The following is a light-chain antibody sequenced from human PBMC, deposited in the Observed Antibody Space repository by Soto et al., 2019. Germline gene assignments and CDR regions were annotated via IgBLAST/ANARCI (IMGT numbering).Light chain of an antibody. J-gene: IGLJ3*02. V-gene: IGLV2-14*03. CDR1: SSDVGGYNY. CDR3: NSYTSGSTWV. Sequence: QSALTQPASVSGSPGQSITISCTGTSSDVGGYNYVSWFQHHPGTAPKLIIYDVSNRPSGVSLRFSGSKSGSTASLTISGRQADDEADYYCNSYTSGSTWVFGGGTKLTVL. CDR2: DVS.